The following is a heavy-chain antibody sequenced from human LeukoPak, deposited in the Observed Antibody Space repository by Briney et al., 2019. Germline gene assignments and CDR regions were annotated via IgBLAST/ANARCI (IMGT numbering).Heavy chain of an antibody. CDR2: ISYDGSNK. CDR1: GFTFSSYA. J-gene: IGHJ6*02. CDR3: ARDSITIFGVAPPHYYGMDV. V-gene: IGHV3-30-3*01. Sequence: GRSLRLSCAASGFTFSSYAMHWVRQAPGKGLEWVAVISYDGSNKYYADSAKGRFTISRDNSKNTLYLQMNSLRAEDTAVYYCARDSITIFGVAPPHYYGMDVWGQGTTVTVSS. D-gene: IGHD3-3*01.